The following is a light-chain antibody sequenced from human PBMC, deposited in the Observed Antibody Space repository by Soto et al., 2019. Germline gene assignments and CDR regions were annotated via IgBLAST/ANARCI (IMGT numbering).Light chain of an antibody. CDR1: GSVLFNSKNKNY. J-gene: IGKJ4*01. CDR3: QQYGSSPLT. CDR2: GAS. V-gene: IGKV4-1*01. Sequence: DIVMTQSPDSLAVSLVESATINFKSIGSVLFNSKNKNYLAWYQQKPGQAPRLLIYGASSRATGIPDRFSGSGSGTDFTLTISRLEPEDFAVYYCQQYGSSPLTFGGGTKVDIK.